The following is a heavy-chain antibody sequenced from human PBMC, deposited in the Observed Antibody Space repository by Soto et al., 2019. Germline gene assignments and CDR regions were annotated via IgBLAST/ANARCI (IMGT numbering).Heavy chain of an antibody. J-gene: IGHJ3*02. D-gene: IGHD6-19*01. CDR2: ISAYNGNT. Sequence: ASVKVSCKASGYIFTTYGISWVRQAPGQGLEWMGWISAYNGNTNYAQKFQGRVTITRDTSASTAYMELSSLRSEDTAVYYCARGLYSSGWYYAFDIWGQGTMVTVSS. V-gene: IGHV1-18*01. CDR1: GYIFTTYG. CDR3: ARGLYSSGWYYAFDI.